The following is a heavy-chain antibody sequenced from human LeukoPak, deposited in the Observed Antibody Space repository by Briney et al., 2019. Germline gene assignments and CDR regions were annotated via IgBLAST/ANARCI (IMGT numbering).Heavy chain of an antibody. J-gene: IGHJ6*03. V-gene: IGHV1-69*01. CDR1: GGTFSTYA. CDR2: IIPIFRSA. D-gene: IGHD1-14*01. CDR3: ATGYYYMDV. Sequence: ASVKVSCKASGGTFSTYAISWVRQAPGQGLEWMGEIIPIFRSATYAQKFQGRVTITADESTTTAYMELSSLRSEDTAVYYCATGYYYMDVWGKGTTVTVSS.